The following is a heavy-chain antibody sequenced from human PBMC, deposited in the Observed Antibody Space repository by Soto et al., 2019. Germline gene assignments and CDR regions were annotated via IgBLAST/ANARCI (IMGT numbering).Heavy chain of an antibody. Sequence: SETLSLTCTVSGGSISSSSYYWGWIRQPPGKGLEWIGSIYYSGSTYYNPSLKSRVTISVDTSKNQFSLKLSSVTAADTAVYYCARTLGSKRGYYYGMDVWGQGTTVTVSS. J-gene: IGHJ6*02. CDR1: GGSISSSSYY. CDR3: ARTLGSKRGYYYGMDV. D-gene: IGHD3-10*01. CDR2: IYYSGST. V-gene: IGHV4-39*01.